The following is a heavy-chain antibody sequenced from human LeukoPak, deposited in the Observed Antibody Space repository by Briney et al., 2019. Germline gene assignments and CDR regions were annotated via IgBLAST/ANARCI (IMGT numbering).Heavy chain of an antibody. CDR1: GYTFTTYD. Sequence: GASVKVSCKASGYTFTTYDINWVRQATGQGLEWMGRIIPILGIANYAQKFQGRVTITADKSTSTAYMELSSLRSEDTAVYYCARELRFLEAYYYYYMDVWGKGTTVTVSS. CDR2: IIPILGIA. J-gene: IGHJ6*03. D-gene: IGHD3-3*01. CDR3: ARELRFLEAYYYYYMDV. V-gene: IGHV1-69*04.